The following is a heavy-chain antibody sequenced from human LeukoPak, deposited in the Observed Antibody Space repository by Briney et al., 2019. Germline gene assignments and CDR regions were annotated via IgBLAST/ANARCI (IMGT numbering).Heavy chain of an antibody. CDR2: IYYSGHT. CDR3: ASRLRTSTPGTTGYFDY. V-gene: IGHV4-39*01. Sequence: SETLSLTCTVSGGSISSSGYYWGWIRQPPGKGLEWIGSIYYSGHTYYNSSLRSRVIISVDTSKNQLSLKLTSVTAADTAVYYCASRLRTSTPGTTGYFDYWGQGTLVTVSS. D-gene: IGHD1-1*01. J-gene: IGHJ4*02. CDR1: GGSISSSGYY.